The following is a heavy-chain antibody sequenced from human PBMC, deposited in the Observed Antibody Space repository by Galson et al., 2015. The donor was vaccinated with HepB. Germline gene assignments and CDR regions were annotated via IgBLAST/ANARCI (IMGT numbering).Heavy chain of an antibody. CDR2: INPNSGAT. V-gene: IGHV1-2*06. Sequence: SVKVSCKASGYTFTAYYIQWVRQAPGQGLEWMGRINPNSGATTFSQKFQGSVTMTRDTSTFTAYMELSSLRSADTAVYYCARYDFWFGMDVWGQGTPVTVSS. J-gene: IGHJ6*02. CDR1: GYTFTAYY. CDR3: ARYDFWFGMDV. D-gene: IGHD3/OR15-3a*01.